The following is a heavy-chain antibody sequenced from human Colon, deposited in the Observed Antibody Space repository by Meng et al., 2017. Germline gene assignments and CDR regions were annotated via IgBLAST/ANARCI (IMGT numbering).Heavy chain of an antibody. D-gene: IGHD6-19*01. CDR2: ISAFNGDT. CDR3: ARGLDLTVAGSWFDP. CDR1: GYTFTSFG. J-gene: IGHJ5*02. V-gene: IGHV1-18*01. Sequence: ASVKVSCKASGYTFTSFGISWVRQAPRQGREWMGWISAFNGDTKYAQKVQGRVTMTTDTSTSTAYMELRSLRSDDTAVYYCARGLDLTVAGSWFDPWGQGTLVTVSS.